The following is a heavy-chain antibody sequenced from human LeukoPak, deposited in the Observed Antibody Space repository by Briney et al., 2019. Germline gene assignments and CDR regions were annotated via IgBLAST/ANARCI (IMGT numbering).Heavy chain of an antibody. Sequence: GSLRPSCAASGFTFSNYYMSWIRQTPGKGLEWLSYISGSGSDIHYADSVKGRFTISRDNAKNSLYLQMNSLRAEDTAMYYCARDIRAVGITLYFDYWGQGILVTVTS. CDR3: ARDIRAVGITLYFDY. J-gene: IGHJ4*02. D-gene: IGHD3-22*01. CDR2: ISGSGSDI. CDR1: GFTFSNYY. V-gene: IGHV3-11*01.